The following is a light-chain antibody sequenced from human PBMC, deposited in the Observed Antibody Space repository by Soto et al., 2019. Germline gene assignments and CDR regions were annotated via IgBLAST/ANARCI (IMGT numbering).Light chain of an antibody. CDR2: EVS. CDR1: SSDIGAYNY. Sequence: QPVLTQPASVSGSPGQSITISCTGTSSDIGAYNYVSWYQHHPGKAPKFMMYEVSYRPSGVSDRFSGSKSGNTASLTISGLQAEDEADYYCSSYTSRSTVLFGGGTKVTVL. CDR3: SSYTSRSTVL. V-gene: IGLV2-14*01. J-gene: IGLJ2*01.